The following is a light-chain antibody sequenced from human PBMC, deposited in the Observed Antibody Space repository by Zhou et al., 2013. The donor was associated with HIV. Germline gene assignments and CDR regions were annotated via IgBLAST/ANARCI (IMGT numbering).Light chain of an antibody. Sequence: DIQMTQSPSSLSASVGDRVTITCRASQSISSYLNWYQQKPGKAPQLLMYAASSLQSGVPSRFSGSGSGTDFTLTISSLQPEDFATYYCQQLNSYPLTFGGGTKVEIK. CDR2: AAS. CDR3: QQLNSYPLT. CDR1: QSISSY. V-gene: IGKV1-39*01. J-gene: IGKJ4*01.